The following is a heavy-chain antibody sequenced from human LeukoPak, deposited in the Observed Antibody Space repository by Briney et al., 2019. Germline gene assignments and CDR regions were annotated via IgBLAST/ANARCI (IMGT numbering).Heavy chain of an antibody. V-gene: IGHV1-69*05. CDR3: ARDFLATAMVEY. Sequence: SVKVSCKASGGTFSSYAISWVRQAPGQGLEWMGRIIRIFGTANYAQKFQGRVTITTDESTSTAYMELSSLRSEDTAVYYCARDFLATAMVEYWGQGTLVTVSS. J-gene: IGHJ4*02. CDR1: GGTFSSYA. D-gene: IGHD5-18*01. CDR2: IIRIFGTA.